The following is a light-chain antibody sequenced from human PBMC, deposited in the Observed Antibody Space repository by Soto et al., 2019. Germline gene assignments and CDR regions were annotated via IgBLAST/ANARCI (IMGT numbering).Light chain of an antibody. CDR1: QGISSY. CDR2: KAS. V-gene: IGKV1-9*01. CDR3: LQDNSYPLT. J-gene: IGKJ4*01. Sequence: DIQLTQSPSFLSASVGDRVTITCRASQGISSYLAWYQQKPGKAPKLLIYKASSLESGVPSRFSGSGSGTDFTLTISSLQPEDFATYYCLQDNSYPLTFGGGTKVDIK.